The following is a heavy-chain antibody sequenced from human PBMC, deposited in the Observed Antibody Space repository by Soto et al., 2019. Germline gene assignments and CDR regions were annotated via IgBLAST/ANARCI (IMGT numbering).Heavy chain of an antibody. V-gene: IGHV3-7*01. CDR2: IKEDGSEK. CDR3: SRDVVVGATALNY. D-gene: IGHD1-26*01. J-gene: IGHJ4*03. CDR1: GFTFSNYW. Sequence: PGGSLRLSCAASGFTFSNYWMTWVRQAPGKGLEWVANIKEDGSEKHYVDSVKGRFTISRDNAKNSLYLQMNSLRVEDMAVYFCSRDVVVGATALNYWGQGTMVTVYS.